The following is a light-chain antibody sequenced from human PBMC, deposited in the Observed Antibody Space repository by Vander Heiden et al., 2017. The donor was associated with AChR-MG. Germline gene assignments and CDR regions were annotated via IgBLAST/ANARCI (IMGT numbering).Light chain of an antibody. CDR3: QQTYSTVWT. CDR1: QNIINY. CDR2: SAS. Sequence: IQMTQSPSSLSASVGDRVTITCRASQNIINYLNWYQQRPGKAPELLIHSASTLQSGVPLRFSGSGSGTHFILTISSLQPEDFATYYCQQTYSTVWTFGQGTKLEIK. V-gene: IGKV1-39*01. J-gene: IGKJ2*01.